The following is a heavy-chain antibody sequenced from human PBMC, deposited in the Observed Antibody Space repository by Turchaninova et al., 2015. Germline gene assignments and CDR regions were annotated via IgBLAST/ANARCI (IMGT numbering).Heavy chain of an antibody. V-gene: IGHV4-34*01. CDR3: ARGLHYYGSGSYYKN. D-gene: IGHD3-10*01. J-gene: IGHJ4*02. CDR1: CGSFSGYY. Sequence: QVQLQLWGAGLLKHSGTLSLPCPGYCGSFSGYYWSGSRQPPGKGVEWIGEINQSGSTNYNPSLKSRVTISVDTSKNQFSLKLSSVTAADTAVYYCARGLHYYGSGSYYKNWGQGTLVTVSS. CDR2: INQSGST.